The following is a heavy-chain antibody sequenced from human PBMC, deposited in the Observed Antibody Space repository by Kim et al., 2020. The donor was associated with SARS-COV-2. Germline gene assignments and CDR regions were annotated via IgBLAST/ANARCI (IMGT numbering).Heavy chain of an antibody. Sequence: QELQGRVTMTTDTSTSTAYMELRSLRSDDTAVYYCARDTFEYSSSGYFDYWGQGTLVTVSS. V-gene: IGHV1-18*01. CDR3: ARDTFEYSSSGYFDY. J-gene: IGHJ4*02. D-gene: IGHD6-6*01.